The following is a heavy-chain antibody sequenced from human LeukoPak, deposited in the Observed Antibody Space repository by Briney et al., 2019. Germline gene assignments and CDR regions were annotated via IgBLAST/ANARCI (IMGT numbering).Heavy chain of an antibody. V-gene: IGHV3-30*14. D-gene: IGHD5-24*01. CDR3: ARGPTSDGYNRYDY. CDR2: ISYDGSNK. CDR1: GFTFSSYA. J-gene: IGHJ4*02. Sequence: GGSLRLSCAASGFTFSSYAMHWVRQAPGKGLEWVAVISYDGSNKYYADSVKGRFTISRDNSKNTLYLQMNSLRAEDTAVYYCARGPTSDGYNRYDYWGQGTLVTVSS.